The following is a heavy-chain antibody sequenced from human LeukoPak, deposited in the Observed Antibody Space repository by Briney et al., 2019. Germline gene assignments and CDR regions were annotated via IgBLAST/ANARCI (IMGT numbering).Heavy chain of an antibody. V-gene: IGHV4-34*01. CDR2: INPSGST. CDR1: GGSFRGYY. CDR3: ARQLGYCSSTSCYADKVDY. Sequence: SETLSLTCTVYGGSFRGYYWTWIRQPPWKGLEWIGEINPSGSTNYNPSLKSRVTISVDTSKNQFSLKLSSVTAADTAVYYCARQLGYCSSTSCYADKVDYWGQGTLVTVSS. D-gene: IGHD2-2*01. J-gene: IGHJ4*02.